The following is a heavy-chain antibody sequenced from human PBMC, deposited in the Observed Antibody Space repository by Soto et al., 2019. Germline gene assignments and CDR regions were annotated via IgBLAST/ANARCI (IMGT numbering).Heavy chain of an antibody. V-gene: IGHV3-30-3*01. J-gene: IGHJ6*02. CDR2: ISYDGSNK. CDR3: ARDRFSTHDFWSGYRDYYYGMDV. D-gene: IGHD3-3*01. CDR1: GFTFSSYA. Sequence: QVQLVESGGGVVQPGRSLRLSCAASGFTFSSYAMHWVRQAPGKGLEWVAVISYDGSNKYYADSVKGRFTISRDNSKNTLYLQMTSLRAEDTAVYYCARDRFSTHDFWSGYRDYYYGMDVWGQGTTVTVSS.